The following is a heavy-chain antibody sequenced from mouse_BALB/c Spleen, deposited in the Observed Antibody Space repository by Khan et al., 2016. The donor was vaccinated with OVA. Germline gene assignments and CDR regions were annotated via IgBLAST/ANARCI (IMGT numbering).Heavy chain of an antibody. J-gene: IGHJ3*01. Sequence: EVQLQESGPDLVKPSQSLSLTCTVTGYSITSGYSWHWIRQFPGNKLEWMGYIHYSVSTNYNPSLKSRISITRDTSKNQFFLQLSSVTTEDTATYYCAKGDYDGFAYWGQGTLVTVSA. CDR3: AKGDYDGFAY. D-gene: IGHD2-4*01. CDR2: IHYSVST. CDR1: GYSITSGYS. V-gene: IGHV3-1*02.